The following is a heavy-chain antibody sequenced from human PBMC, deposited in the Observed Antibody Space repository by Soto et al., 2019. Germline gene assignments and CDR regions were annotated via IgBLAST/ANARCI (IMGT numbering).Heavy chain of an antibody. CDR3: ARGGSQDYYYYMDV. CDR2: INHSGST. V-gene: IGHV4-34*01. CDR1: GGSFSGYY. J-gene: IGHJ6*03. Sequence: SETLSLTCAVYGGSFSGYYWSWIRQPPGKGPEWIGEINHSGSTNYNPPLKSRVTISVDTSKNQFSLKLSSVTAADTAVYYCARGGSQDYYYYMDVWGKGTTVTVSS.